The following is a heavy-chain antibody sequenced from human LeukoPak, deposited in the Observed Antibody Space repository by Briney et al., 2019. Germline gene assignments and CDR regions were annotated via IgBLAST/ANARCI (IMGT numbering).Heavy chain of an antibody. V-gene: IGHV1-24*01. CDR3: ATVAPMITFGGVIVIGWFDP. J-gene: IGHJ5*02. D-gene: IGHD3-16*02. CDR1: GYTLTELS. Sequence: APVTVSCKVSGYTLTELSMHWVRQAPGKGLEWMGGFDTEDGETIYAQKFQGRVTMTEDTSTDTAYMELSSLRSEDTAVYYCATVAPMITFGGVIVIGWFDPWGQGTLVTVSS. CDR2: FDTEDGET.